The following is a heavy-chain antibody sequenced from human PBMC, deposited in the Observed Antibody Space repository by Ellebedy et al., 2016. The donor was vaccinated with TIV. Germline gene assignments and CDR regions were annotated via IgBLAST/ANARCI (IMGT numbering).Heavy chain of an antibody. D-gene: IGHD4-11*01. CDR1: GGSISSGDYY. CDR3: ARHEEAYSNADYFDY. Sequence: SETLSLXXTVSGGSISSGDYYWSWIRQPPGKGLEWIGYIYYSGSTYYNPSLKSRVTISVDTSKNQFSLKLSSVTAADTAVYYCARHEEAYSNADYFDYWGQGTLVTVSS. J-gene: IGHJ4*02. V-gene: IGHV4-30-4*01. CDR2: IYYSGST.